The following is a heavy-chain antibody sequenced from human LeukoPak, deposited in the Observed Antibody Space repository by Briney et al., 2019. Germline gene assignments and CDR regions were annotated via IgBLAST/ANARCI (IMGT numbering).Heavy chain of an antibody. CDR2: ISYDGSNE. J-gene: IGHJ4*02. Sequence: GGSLRLSCAASGFTFSTYGMHWVRQAPGKGLEWVAVISYDGSNEYYADSVKGRFTISRDNSKNTLYLQMSSLRAEDTAVYYCAKEFNRGLPDYWGQGTLVTVSA. CDR1: GFTFSTYG. D-gene: IGHD2-21*01. V-gene: IGHV3-30*18. CDR3: AKEFNRGLPDY.